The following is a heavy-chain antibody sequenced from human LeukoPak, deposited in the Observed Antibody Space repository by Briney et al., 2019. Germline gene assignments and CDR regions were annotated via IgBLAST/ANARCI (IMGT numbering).Heavy chain of an antibody. D-gene: IGHD5-18*01. CDR1: GFTFDDYG. V-gene: IGHV3-7*01. CDR2: IKQDGSEK. CDR3: ARSGYSYGYYYYYYMDV. J-gene: IGHJ6*03. Sequence: PGGSLRLSCAASGFTFDDYGMSWVRQAPGKGLEWVANIKQDGSEKYYVDSVKGRFTISRDNAKNSLYLQMNSLRAEDTAVYYCARSGYSYGYYYYYYMDVWGKGTTVTVSS.